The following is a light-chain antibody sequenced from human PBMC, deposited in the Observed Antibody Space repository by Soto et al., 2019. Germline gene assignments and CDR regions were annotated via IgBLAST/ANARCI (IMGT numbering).Light chain of an antibody. Sequence: QSALTQPRSVSGSPGQQVTISCTETSRDVGGYTFVSWYQQRPGKAPKLMIYDVSKRPSGVPDRFSGSKSGNTASLTISGLQAEDEADYYCCSYSGTYIFAVLFGGGTQLTVL. J-gene: IGLJ2*01. CDR2: DVS. CDR3: CSYSGTYIFAVL. V-gene: IGLV2-11*01. CDR1: SRDVGGYTF.